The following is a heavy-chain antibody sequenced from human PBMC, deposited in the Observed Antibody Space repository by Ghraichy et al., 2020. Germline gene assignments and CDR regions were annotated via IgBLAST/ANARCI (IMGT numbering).Heavy chain of an antibody. CDR2: IYTSGST. J-gene: IGHJ3*02. CDR1: GGSISSGSYF. D-gene: IGHD3-10*01. CDR3: ARGHYYGSRSYLAFDI. Sequence: SETLSLTCTVSGGSISSGSYFWTWIRQPAGQELEWIGHIYTSGSTNYDPSLESRVTISIETSNNQFSLKLSSVTAADTAVYYCARGHYYGSRSYLAFDIWGQGTMLTVSS. V-gene: IGHV4-61*09.